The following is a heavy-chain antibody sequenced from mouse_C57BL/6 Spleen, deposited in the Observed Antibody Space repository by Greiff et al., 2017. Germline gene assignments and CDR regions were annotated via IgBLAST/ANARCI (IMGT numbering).Heavy chain of an antibody. CDR2: ISSGGSYT. D-gene: IGHD2-5*01. CDR3: ARHKGSNYGRNAMDY. J-gene: IGHJ4*01. V-gene: IGHV5-6*02. CDR1: GFTFSSYG. Sequence: EVMLVESGGDLVKPGGSLKLSCAASGFTFSSYGMSWVRQTPDKRLEWVATISSGGSYTYYPDSVKGRFTISRDNAKNTLYLQMSSLKSEDTAMYYCARHKGSNYGRNAMDYWGQGTSVTVSS.